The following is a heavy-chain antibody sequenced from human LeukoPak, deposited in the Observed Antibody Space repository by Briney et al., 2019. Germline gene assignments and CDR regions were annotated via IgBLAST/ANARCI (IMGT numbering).Heavy chain of an antibody. Sequence: GSSVKVSCKASGGTFSSYAISWVRQAPGQGLEWMGGIIPIFGTANYAQKFQGRVTITADESTSTAYMELSSLRSEDTAVYYCARWDSLGYCSSTSCYSNAFDIWGQGTMVTVSS. CDR2: IIPIFGTA. CDR1: GGTFSSYA. J-gene: IGHJ3*02. D-gene: IGHD2-2*01. CDR3: ARWDSLGYCSSTSCYSNAFDI. V-gene: IGHV1-69*01.